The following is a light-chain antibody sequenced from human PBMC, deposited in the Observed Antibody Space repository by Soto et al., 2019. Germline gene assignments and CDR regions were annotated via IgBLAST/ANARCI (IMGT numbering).Light chain of an antibody. CDR3: QQSYSTPRWT. V-gene: IGKV1-39*01. CDR1: QSIGRY. CDR2: ATS. Sequence: IQLTQSPSSLSASVGDRVTITCRASQSIGRYLNWYQQKPGRAPKVLIYATSSLQSGVPSRFSGSGSGTDFTLTISSLQPEDFATYYCQQSYSTPRWTFGQRAKVDIK. J-gene: IGKJ1*01.